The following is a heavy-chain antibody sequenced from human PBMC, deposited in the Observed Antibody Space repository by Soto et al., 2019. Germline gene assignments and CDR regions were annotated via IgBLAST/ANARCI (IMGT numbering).Heavy chain of an antibody. CDR3: ARHRYCGGDCYSFEAFDI. CDR2: IYPCDSDT. D-gene: IGHD2-21*02. V-gene: IGHV5-51*01. CDR1: GESFAVYC. Sequence: GEPMKISCSGAGESFAVYCSGLVLKMPGKGLDWMGIIYPCDSDTRYSPSFQGQVTISADKSISTAYLQWSSLKASDTAMYYCARHRYCGGDCYSFEAFDISGQGTMVTV. J-gene: IGHJ3*02.